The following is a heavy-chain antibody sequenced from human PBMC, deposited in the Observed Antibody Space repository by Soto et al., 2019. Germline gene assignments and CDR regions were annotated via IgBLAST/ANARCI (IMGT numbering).Heavy chain of an antibody. CDR2: MNPNSGNT. CDR1: GYTFTSYD. J-gene: IGHJ4*02. CDR3: ARAHYYDSSGYYPNFDS. V-gene: IGHV1-8*01. Sequence: QVQLVQSGAEVKKPGASVKVSCKASGYTFTSYDINWVRQATGQGLEWMGWMNPNSGNTGYAQKFQGRVTLTRTTCISTDYMELSSLSSEDTAVYYCARAHYYDSSGYYPNFDSWGQGTLVTVSS. D-gene: IGHD3-22*01.